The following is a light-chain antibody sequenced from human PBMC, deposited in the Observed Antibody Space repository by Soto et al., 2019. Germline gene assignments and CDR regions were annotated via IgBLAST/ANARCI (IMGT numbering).Light chain of an antibody. CDR1: QSVSSSY. CDR2: GAS. V-gene: IGKV3-20*01. Sequence: EIVLTQSPGTLSLSPGERATLSCRASQSVSSSYLAWYQQKPGQAPRLLIYGASSRATGNPDRFSGSGSGTDFTLTISRLEPEDFAVYYCQQYGSSPYTFGQGTQLEVK. CDR3: QQYGSSPYT. J-gene: IGKJ2*01.